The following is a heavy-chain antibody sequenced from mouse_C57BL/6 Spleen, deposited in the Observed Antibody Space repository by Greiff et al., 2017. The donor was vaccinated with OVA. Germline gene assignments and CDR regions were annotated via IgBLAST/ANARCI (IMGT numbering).Heavy chain of an antibody. D-gene: IGHD2-1*01. J-gene: IGHJ4*01. CDR1: GFTFSSYG. CDR3: ARQEYYGNYGAMDY. Sequence: EVQRVESGGDLVKPGGSLKLSCAASGFTFSSYGMSWVRQTPDKRLEWVATISSGGSYTYYPDSVKGRFTISRDNAKNTLYLQMSSLKSEDTAMYYCARQEYYGNYGAMDYWGQGTSVTVSS. V-gene: IGHV5-6*01. CDR2: ISSGGSYT.